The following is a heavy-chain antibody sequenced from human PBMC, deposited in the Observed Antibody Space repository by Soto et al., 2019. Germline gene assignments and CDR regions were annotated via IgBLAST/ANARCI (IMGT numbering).Heavy chain of an antibody. CDR3: ASCGGDCFFDY. CDR1: GGSISSGDYY. CDR2: IYYTGIT. Sequence: QVQLQESGPGLVKPSQTLSLTCTVSGGSISSGDYYWSWIRQPPGKGLEWIGYIYYTGITYYNPSLKSRVTISVDTSKNQFSLKLSSVTAAGTAVYYCASCGGDCFFDYWGQGTLVTVSS. V-gene: IGHV4-30-4*01. D-gene: IGHD2-21*02. J-gene: IGHJ4*02.